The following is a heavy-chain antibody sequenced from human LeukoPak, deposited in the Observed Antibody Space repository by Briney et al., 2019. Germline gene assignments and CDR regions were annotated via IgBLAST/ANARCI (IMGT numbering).Heavy chain of an antibody. J-gene: IGHJ4*02. CDR1: GFTFSSYA. CDR2: ISGSGGST. Sequence: GGSLRLSCAASGFTFSSYAMSWVRQAPGKGLEWVSAISGSGGSTYYADSVKGRFTISRDNSKNTLYLQMNSLRADDTAVYYCARDVWTGVAVSDYWGQGTLVTVSS. D-gene: IGHD6-19*01. CDR3: ARDVWTGVAVSDY. V-gene: IGHV3-23*01.